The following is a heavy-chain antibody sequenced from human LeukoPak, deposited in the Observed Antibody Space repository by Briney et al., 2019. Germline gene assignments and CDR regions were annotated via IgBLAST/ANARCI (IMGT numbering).Heavy chain of an antibody. V-gene: IGHV1-18*01. CDR2: ISAFNGHT. CDR3: ARDQAVGATAGTFDH. J-gene: IGHJ4*02. CDR1: GYTFTSYG. D-gene: IGHD1-26*01. Sequence: ASVNVSCKASGYTFTSYGISWVRQAPGQGLEWMGWISAFNGHTTYAQNLQGRLTMTTDSSTNTAYMELGSLTSDDTAVYYCARDQAVGATAGTFDHWGQGTLVTVSS.